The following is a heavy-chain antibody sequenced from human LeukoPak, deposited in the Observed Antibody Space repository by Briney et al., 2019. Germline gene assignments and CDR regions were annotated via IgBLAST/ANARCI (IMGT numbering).Heavy chain of an antibody. CDR2: ISAYNGNT. Sequence: ASVKVSCKASGYTFTSYGISWVRQAPGQGLEWMGWISAYNGNTNYAQKLQGRVTMTTDTSTSTAYMELRSLRSDDTAVYYCTRDMSSRGWYTSVSNIYYFDYWGQGTLVTVSS. CDR3: TRDMSSRGWYTSVSNIYYFDY. V-gene: IGHV1-18*04. CDR1: GYTFTSYG. D-gene: IGHD6-19*01. J-gene: IGHJ4*02.